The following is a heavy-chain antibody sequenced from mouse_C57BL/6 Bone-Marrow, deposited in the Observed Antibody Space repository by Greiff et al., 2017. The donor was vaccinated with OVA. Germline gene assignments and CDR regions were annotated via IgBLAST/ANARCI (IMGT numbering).Heavy chain of an antibody. J-gene: IGHJ4*01. D-gene: IGHD1-1*01. CDR2: IRSKSNNYAT. V-gene: IGHV10-1*01. CDR3: ELFITTVVASMDY. Sequence: DAGGGLVQPKGSLKLSCAASGFSFNTYAMNWVRQAPGKGLEWVARIRSKSNNYATYYADSVKDRFTISRDDSESMLYLQMNNLKTEDTAMYYCELFITTVVASMDYWGQGTSVTVSS. CDR1: GFSFNTYA.